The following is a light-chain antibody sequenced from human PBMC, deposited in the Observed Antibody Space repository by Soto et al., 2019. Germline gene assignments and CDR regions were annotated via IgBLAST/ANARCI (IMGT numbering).Light chain of an antibody. V-gene: IGKV1-39*01. Sequence: DIQMTQSPSSLSASVVDRVTITCRSSQSISSYLNWYQQKPGKAPKLLIYAASSLQSGVPSRFSGSGSGTDFTLTISSLQPEDFATYYCQQSYSTPLTFGGGTKVDI. CDR2: AAS. J-gene: IGKJ4*01. CDR1: QSISSY. CDR3: QQSYSTPLT.